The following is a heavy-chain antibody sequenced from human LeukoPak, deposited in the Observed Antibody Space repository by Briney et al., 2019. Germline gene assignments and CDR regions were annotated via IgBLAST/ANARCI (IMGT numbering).Heavy chain of an antibody. CDR2: ISSSSSYI. CDR1: GFTFSSYG. Sequence: PGGSLRLSCAASGFTFSSYGMNWVRQAPGKGLEWVSSISSSSSYIYYADSVKGRFTISRDNAKNSLYLQMNSLRAEDTAVYYCARDRSGGNPNDYYFDYWGQGTLVTVSS. CDR3: ARDRSGGNPNDYYFDY. D-gene: IGHD4-23*01. V-gene: IGHV3-21*01. J-gene: IGHJ4*02.